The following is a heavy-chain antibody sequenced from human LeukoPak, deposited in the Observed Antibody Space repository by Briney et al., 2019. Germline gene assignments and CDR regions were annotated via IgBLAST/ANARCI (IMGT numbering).Heavy chain of an antibody. CDR2: IDEYGRAT. CDR1: GFSLTNYW. D-gene: IGHD3-10*01. V-gene: IGHV3-74*01. CDR3: ARDLVLGSGSYGH. Sequence: GGSLRLSCATSGFSLTNYWMHWVRQAPGKGLVWVSRIDEYGRATFYADSVKGRFTISRDLAKNTLYLQMNSLRAVDTAVYFCARDLVLGSGSYGHWGQGTLVAVSA. J-gene: IGHJ4*02.